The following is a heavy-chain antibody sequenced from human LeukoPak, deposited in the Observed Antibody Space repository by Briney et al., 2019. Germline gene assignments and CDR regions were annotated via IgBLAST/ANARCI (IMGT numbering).Heavy chain of an antibody. J-gene: IGHJ4*02. CDR1: GESFSGYY. D-gene: IGHD2-2*01. Sequence: PSETLSLTCAVYGESFSGYYWSWIRQPPGEGLEWIGEINHSGSTNYNPSLKSRVTLSVDTSKNQFSLTLSSVTAADTAVYYCARASGGDIVVVPARDYWGQGTLVTVSS. CDR2: INHSGST. V-gene: IGHV4-34*01. CDR3: ARASGGDIVVVPARDY.